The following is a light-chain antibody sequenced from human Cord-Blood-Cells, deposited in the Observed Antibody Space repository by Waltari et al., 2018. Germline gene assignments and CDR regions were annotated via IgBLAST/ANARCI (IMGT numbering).Light chain of an antibody. CDR2: GAS. Sequence: EIVMTQSPATLSVSPGERATLSCRASQSVSSNLAWYQQKPGQAPRLLIYGASTRATGIPARFSGSGAGTEFTLTISSLQSEDFAVYYCQQYNNWRPYTFGPGTKLEIK. J-gene: IGKJ2*01. CDR1: QSVSSN. V-gene: IGKV3-15*01. CDR3: QQYNNWRPYT.